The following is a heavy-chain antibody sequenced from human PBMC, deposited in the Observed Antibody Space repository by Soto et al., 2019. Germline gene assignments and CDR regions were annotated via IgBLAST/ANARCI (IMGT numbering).Heavy chain of an antibody. J-gene: IGHJ4*02. CDR3: ARSKVGPTRSAPDY. V-gene: IGHV3-33*01. CDR2: IWYYVSNK. D-gene: IGHD1-26*01. CDR1: GFSFSSYG. Sequence: GGSLRLSCAASGFSFSSYGMHWVRQAPGKGLEWVAVIWYYVSNKYYADSVKGRFTISRKNSKNKLYLEMNSLRAEDTAVYYCARSKVGPTRSAPDYWVKGTLVTVSS.